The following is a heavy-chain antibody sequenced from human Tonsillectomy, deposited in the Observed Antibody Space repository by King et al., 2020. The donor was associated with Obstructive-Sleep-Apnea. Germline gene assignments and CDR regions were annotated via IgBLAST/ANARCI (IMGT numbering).Heavy chain of an antibody. V-gene: IGHV1-69*09. Sequence: QLVQSGAEVKKPGSSVKVSCKASGGTFSSYAISWVRQAPGQGLEWMGGIIPILGIANYAQKFQGRVTITADKSTSTAYMELSSLRSEDTAVYYCARGVYTISDAVAGRGYYYYYGMDVWGQGTTVTVSS. CDR1: GGTFSSYA. CDR2: IIPILGIA. CDR3: ARGVYTISDAVAGRGYYYYYGMDV. D-gene: IGHD6-19*01. J-gene: IGHJ6*02.